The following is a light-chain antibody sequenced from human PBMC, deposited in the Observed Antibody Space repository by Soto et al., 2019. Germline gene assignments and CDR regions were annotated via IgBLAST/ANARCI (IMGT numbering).Light chain of an antibody. CDR1: SSNIGGKS. Sequence: QSVLTQPPSVSAAPGQKVTISCSGSSSNIGGKSVSWYQQLPGTAPKLLIYDDNKRPSGIPDRFSGSKSGTSAPLGITGFQTGDEADYYCGSWDSSLSAYVFGTGTKV. CDR2: DDN. CDR3: GSWDSSLSAYV. V-gene: IGLV1-51*01. J-gene: IGLJ1*01.